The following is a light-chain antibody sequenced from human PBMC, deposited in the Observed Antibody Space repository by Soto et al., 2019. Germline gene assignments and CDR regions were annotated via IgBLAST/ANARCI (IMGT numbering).Light chain of an antibody. CDR3: QQTFSRPYT. CDR1: QIVRSN. Sequence: DIQMTQSPSSLSASVGDRVTIPCRASQIVRSNLNWYQQKPGKVPELLIYAASTLQPGVPSRFRGSGSGTDFTLTVSSLQPEDFATYHCQQTFSRPYTFGQGTKLEIE. CDR2: AAS. J-gene: IGKJ2*01. V-gene: IGKV1-39*01.